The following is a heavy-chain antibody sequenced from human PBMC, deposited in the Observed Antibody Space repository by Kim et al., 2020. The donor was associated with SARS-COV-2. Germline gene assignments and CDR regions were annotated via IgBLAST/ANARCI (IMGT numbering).Heavy chain of an antibody. CDR3: ARGVTMIVGDAFDI. J-gene: IGHJ3*02. Sequence: SETLSLTCTVSGGSISSYYWSWIRQPPGKGLEWIGYIYYSGSTNYNPSLKSRVTISVDTSKNQFSLKLSSVTAADTAVYYCARGVTMIVGDAFDIWGQGTMVTVSS. V-gene: IGHV4-59*01. CDR1: GGSISSYY. CDR2: IYYSGST. D-gene: IGHD3-22*01.